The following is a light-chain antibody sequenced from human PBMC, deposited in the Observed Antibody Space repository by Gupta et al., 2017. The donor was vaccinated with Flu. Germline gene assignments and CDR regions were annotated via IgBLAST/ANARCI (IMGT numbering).Light chain of an antibody. J-gene: IGLJ2*01. CDR1: KLGEKY. CDR2: QDE. Sequence: SYELPKPPSVSVSPGQTASITCSGDKLGEKYVCWYQQKAGQSPVLVIYQDENRPSGIPERFSGSNSGNTATLTISWTQSMDEADYYCQAWDSDTAVFGGGTKLTVL. V-gene: IGLV3-1*01. CDR3: QAWDSDTAV.